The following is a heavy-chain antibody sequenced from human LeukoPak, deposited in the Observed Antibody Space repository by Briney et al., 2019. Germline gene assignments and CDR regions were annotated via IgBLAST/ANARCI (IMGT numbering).Heavy chain of an antibody. V-gene: IGHV4-59*12. Sequence: PSETLSLTCTVSGGSISGFYWSWIRQPPGKGLEWIGYIYYSGRTNYNPSLKSRVTISVDTSKNQFSLKLSSVTAADSAVYYCARGPSYDSSGYYSRGAFDYWGQGTLVTVSS. CDR3: ARGPSYDSSGYYSRGAFDY. J-gene: IGHJ4*02. D-gene: IGHD3-22*01. CDR2: IYYSGRT. CDR1: GGSISGFY.